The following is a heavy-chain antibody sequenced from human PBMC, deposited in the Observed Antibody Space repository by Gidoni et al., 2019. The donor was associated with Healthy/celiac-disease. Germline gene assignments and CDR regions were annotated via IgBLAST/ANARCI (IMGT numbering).Heavy chain of an antibody. Sequence: EVQLVESGGGLVQPGGSLRLSCAASGFTFSSYWMSWVRQAPGKGLEWVANIKQDGSEKYYVDSVKGRFTISRDNAKNSLYLQMNSLRAEDTAVYYCAREPAWELSIYFDYWGQGTLVTVSS. V-gene: IGHV3-7*03. CDR1: GFTFSSYW. CDR3: AREPAWELSIYFDY. D-gene: IGHD1-26*01. J-gene: IGHJ4*02. CDR2: IKQDGSEK.